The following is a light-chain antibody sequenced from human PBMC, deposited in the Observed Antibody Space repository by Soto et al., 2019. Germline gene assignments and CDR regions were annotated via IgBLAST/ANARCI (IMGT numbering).Light chain of an antibody. J-gene: IGKJ4*01. CDR1: QSISTW. CDR3: QQYNTYPLT. CDR2: RAS. V-gene: IGKV1-5*03. Sequence: DVQMTQSPSTLSASVGDRVTITCRASQSISTWLAWSQQKPVKATKLLIYRASSLEGGVPSRFSGSGSGTEFHINISSLQPDDFATYYCQQYNTYPLTFGGGTTVDIK.